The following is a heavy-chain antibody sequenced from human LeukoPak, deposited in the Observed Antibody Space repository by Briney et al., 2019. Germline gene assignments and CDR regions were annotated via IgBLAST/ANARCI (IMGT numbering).Heavy chain of an antibody. CDR1: GGSFSGYY. CDR2: IYYSGST. CDR3: ARVSYNDYGRPNWFDP. J-gene: IGHJ5*02. D-gene: IGHD4-17*01. Sequence: SETLSLTCAVYGGSFSGYYWSWIRQPPGKGLEWIGSIYYSGSTYYNPSLKSRVTISVDTSKNQFSLKLSSVTAAATAVYYCARVSYNDYGRPNWFDPWGLGTLVTVSS. V-gene: IGHV4-34*01.